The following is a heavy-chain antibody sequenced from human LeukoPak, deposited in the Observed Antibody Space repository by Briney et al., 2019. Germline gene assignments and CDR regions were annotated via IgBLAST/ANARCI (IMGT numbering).Heavy chain of an antibody. CDR3: ARGVYYYDSSGYYSSDY. CDR1: GYTFTSYD. D-gene: IGHD3-22*01. J-gene: IGHJ4*02. V-gene: IGHV1-8*03. Sequence: ASVKVSCKASGYTFTSYDINWVRQATGQGLEWMGWMNPNSGNTGYAQKFQGRVTITRNTSISTAYMELSSLRSDDTAVYYCARGVYYYDSSGYYSSDYWGQGTLVTVSS. CDR2: MNPNSGNT.